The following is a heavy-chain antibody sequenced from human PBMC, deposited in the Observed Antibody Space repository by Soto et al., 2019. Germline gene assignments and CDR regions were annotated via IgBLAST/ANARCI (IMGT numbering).Heavy chain of an antibody. Sequence: GASVKVSCEASGYTFTSYYMHWVRQAPGQGLEWMGIINPSGGSTSYAQKFQGRVTMTRDTSTSTVYMELSSLRSEDTAVYYCARAGCSGNGCFEYFFDHWGQGILVTVS. CDR2: INPSGGST. CDR3: ARAGCSGNGCFEYFFDH. CDR1: GYTFTSYY. V-gene: IGHV1-46*01. D-gene: IGHD2-15*01. J-gene: IGHJ4*02.